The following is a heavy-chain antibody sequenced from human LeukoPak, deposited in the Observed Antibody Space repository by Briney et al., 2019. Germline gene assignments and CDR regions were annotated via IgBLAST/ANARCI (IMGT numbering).Heavy chain of an antibody. V-gene: IGHV4-34*01. CDR3: ARSRGSSDPFDY. CDR2: INHSGST. D-gene: IGHD6-6*01. J-gene: IGHJ4*02. Sequence: PSETLSLTCAVYGGSFSGYYWSWIRQPPGKGLELIGEINHSGSTNYNPSLKSRVTISVDTSKNQFSLKLSSVTAADTAVYYCARSRGSSDPFDYWGQGTLVTVSS. CDR1: GGSFSGYY.